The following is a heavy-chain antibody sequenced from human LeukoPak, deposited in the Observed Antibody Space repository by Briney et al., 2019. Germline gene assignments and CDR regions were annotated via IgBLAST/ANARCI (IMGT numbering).Heavy chain of an antibody. CDR3: ARGAGPYYGSGSYGENYFDY. J-gene: IGHJ4*02. Sequence: SQTLSLTCTVSGGSISSGDYYWSWIRQPPGKGLEWIGYIYYSGSTYYNPSLKSRVTISVDTSKNQFSPKLSSVTAADTAVYYCARGAGPYYGSGSYGENYFDYWGQGTLVTVSS. CDR1: GGSISSGDYY. V-gene: IGHV4-30-4*01. CDR2: IYYSGST. D-gene: IGHD3-10*01.